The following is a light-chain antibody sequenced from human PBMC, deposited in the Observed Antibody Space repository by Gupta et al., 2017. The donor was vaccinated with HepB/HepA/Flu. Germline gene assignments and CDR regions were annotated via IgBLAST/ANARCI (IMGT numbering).Light chain of an antibody. CDR3: QAWDSSHVV. J-gene: IGLJ2*01. CDR1: KLGDKY. Sequence: SYELTQPPSVSVSPGQTASITCSGDKLGDKYACWYQQKPGQSPVLVIYQDSKRPSGIPERFSGSNSGNTATLXIXGTQAMXEADYYCQAWDSSHVVFGGGTKLTVL. CDR2: QDS. V-gene: IGLV3-1*01.